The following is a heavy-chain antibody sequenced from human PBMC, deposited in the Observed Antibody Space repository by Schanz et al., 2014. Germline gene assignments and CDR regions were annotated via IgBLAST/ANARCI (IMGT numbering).Heavy chain of an antibody. D-gene: IGHD3-10*01. CDR3: ARDNYYGSGSCAY. J-gene: IGHJ4*02. Sequence: VQMVESGGGVVQPGRSLRLSCAASGFAFSVYGMHWVRQAPGKGLEWLSYIATSSSTRHYADSVKGRVTISRDNAKNSVSLQMRRLRVEDTAVYYCARDNYYGSGSCAYWGQGTLVTVSS. CDR1: GFAFSVYG. V-gene: IGHV3-48*01. CDR2: IATSSSTR.